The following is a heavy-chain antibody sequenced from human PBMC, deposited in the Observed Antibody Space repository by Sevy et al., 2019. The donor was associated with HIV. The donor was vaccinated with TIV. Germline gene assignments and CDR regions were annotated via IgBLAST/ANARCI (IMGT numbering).Heavy chain of an antibody. D-gene: IGHD6-19*01. CDR3: SSQRSIAVAGDYFDY. J-gene: IGHJ4*02. CDR1: GFNFSGST. CDR2: IRRKVNIYAT. Sequence: GGSLRLSCAASGFNFSGSTMYWVRQASGKGLEWVGRIRRKVNIYATAYAASVKGRFTISREDSKNTAYLQMNGLKTEDTAMYYCSSQRSIAVAGDYFDYWGQGTLVTVSS. V-gene: IGHV3-73*01.